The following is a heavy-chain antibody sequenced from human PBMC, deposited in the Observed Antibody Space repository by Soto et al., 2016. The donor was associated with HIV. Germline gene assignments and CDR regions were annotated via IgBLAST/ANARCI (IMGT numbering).Heavy chain of an antibody. D-gene: IGHD3-22*01. Sequence: EVQLVESGGGLVQPGGSLRLSCAASGFTFSDHYMDWVRQAPGKGLEWVGRTRNKANSCTTEYAASVKGRFTISRDDSKNSLYLQMNSLKTEDTAVYYCAREVRITMIVVDPAGAFDIVGPRGQVVHRLF. V-gene: IGHV3-72*01. CDR2: TRNKANSCTT. J-gene: IGHJ3*02. CDR3: AREVRITMIVVDPAGAFDI. CDR1: GFTFSDHY.